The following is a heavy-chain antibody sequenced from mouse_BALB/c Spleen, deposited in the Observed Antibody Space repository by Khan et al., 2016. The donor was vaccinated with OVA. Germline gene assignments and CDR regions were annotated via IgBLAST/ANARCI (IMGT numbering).Heavy chain of an antibody. CDR3: ARGCYGRPFAC. CDR2: IDPSKSET. CDR1: GYTFTSFW. V-gene: IGHV1-52*01. Sequence: QVQLQQSGPELVRPGASVKMSCKASGYTFTSFWIHWVKQRPGQGLEWIGMIDPSKSETRLNQKFKDKATLNVDKSSNTAYMQLSRLTSEDSAVXYCARGCYGRPFACWGQGSLVTVSA. D-gene: IGHD1-1*01. J-gene: IGHJ3*01.